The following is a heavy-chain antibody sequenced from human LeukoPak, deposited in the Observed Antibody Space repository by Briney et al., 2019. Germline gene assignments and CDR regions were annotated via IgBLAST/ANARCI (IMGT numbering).Heavy chain of an antibody. J-gene: IGHJ4*02. CDR2: ISASDGTT. V-gene: IGHV3-23*01. D-gene: IGHD6-19*01. Sequence: GESLRLSCAASGFTFSSYAMSWVHQAPGKGLEWVSVISASDGTTHYADSVKGRFTISRDNSKNTLYLQMNSLRAEDTAVYYCATRLYTSDLAGDYWGQGTLVTVSS. CDR1: GFTFSSYA. CDR3: ATRLYTSDLAGDY.